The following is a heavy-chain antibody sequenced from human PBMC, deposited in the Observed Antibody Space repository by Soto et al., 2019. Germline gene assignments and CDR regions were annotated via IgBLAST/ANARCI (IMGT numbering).Heavy chain of an antibody. CDR2: IRTRKNRYVT. V-gene: IGHV3-73*02. Sequence: EVQLVQSGGGRVQPGGSLKLSCEASGFTFSVSAIQWVRLAPRKWLEWVGRIRTRKNRYVTTYAASVKGRFSPSRDDSKNTAYLPKNSLKTEGTAVEYCARSEYGLDVWGQGTTVNVS. J-gene: IGHJ6*02. D-gene: IGHD6-6*01. CDR3: ARSEYGLDV. CDR1: GFTFSVSA.